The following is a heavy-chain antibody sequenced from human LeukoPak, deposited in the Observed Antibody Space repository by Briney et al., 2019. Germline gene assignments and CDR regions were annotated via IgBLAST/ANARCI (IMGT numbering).Heavy chain of an antibody. Sequence: GGSLRLSCAASGFTFSSYWMSWVRQAPGKGLEWVSVIYSGGSTYYADSVKGRFTISRDNSKNTLYLQMNSLRAEDTAVYYCARMTYYYGSGSYGAIDYWGQGTLVTVSS. CDR1: GFTFSSYW. D-gene: IGHD3-10*01. CDR3: ARMTYYYGSGSYGAIDY. CDR2: IYSGGST. V-gene: IGHV3-53*01. J-gene: IGHJ4*02.